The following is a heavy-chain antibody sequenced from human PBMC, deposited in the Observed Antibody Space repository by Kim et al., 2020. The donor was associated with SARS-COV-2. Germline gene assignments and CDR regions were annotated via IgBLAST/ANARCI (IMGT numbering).Heavy chain of an antibody. V-gene: IGHV6-1*01. Sequence: SQTHSLTCDISGDSVSSNSAAWNWIRQSPSRGLEWLGRTYYRSKWYTDYALSVKGRITINPDTSKNQFSLQLNSVTPEDTAVYYCARDRQRAGTGVDYWGQGTLVTVSS. D-gene: IGHD6-19*01. J-gene: IGHJ4*02. CDR1: GDSVSSNSAA. CDR3: ARDRQRAGTGVDY. CDR2: TYYRSKWYT.